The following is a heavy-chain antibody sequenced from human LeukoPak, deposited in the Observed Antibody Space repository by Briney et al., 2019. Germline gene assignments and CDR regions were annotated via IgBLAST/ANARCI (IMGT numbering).Heavy chain of an antibody. Sequence: GGSLRLSCAASGFTFSSYWMNWARQAPGKGLEWVASINHNGNVNYYVDSVKGRFTISRDNAKNMLYLQVNSLRAEDTAVYYCETQQGGNPAYWGQGTLVTVSS. J-gene: IGHJ4*02. CDR2: INHNGNVN. V-gene: IGHV3-7*01. D-gene: IGHD1-14*01. CDR3: ETQQGGNPAY. CDR1: GFTFSSYW.